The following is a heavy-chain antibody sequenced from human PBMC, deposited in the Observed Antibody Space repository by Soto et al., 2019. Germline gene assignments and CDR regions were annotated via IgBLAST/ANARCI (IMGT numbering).Heavy chain of an antibody. J-gene: IGHJ6*02. D-gene: IGHD3-10*01. CDR3: ARGGGWFGESDYYYYGMDV. CDR1: GFTFSSYS. Sequence: PGGSLRLSCAASGFTFSSYSVSWVRQAPGKGLEWVSSISSSSSYIYYADSVKGRFTISRDNAKNSLYLQMNSLRAEDTAVYYCARGGGWFGESDYYYYGMDVWGQGTTVTVSS. CDR2: ISSSSSYI. V-gene: IGHV3-21*01.